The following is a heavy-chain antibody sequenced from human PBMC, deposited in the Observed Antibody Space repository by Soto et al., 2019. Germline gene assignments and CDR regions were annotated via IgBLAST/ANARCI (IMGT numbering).Heavy chain of an antibody. V-gene: IGHV4-59*10. J-gene: IGHJ5*02. CDR1: NGSFGGFY. CDR3: VRDGTKTLRDWFDP. Sequence: SETLSLTCEVYNGSFGGFYWSWVRQIPGKGLEWIGRIYATGTTDYNPSLKSRVMMSVDTSKKQFSLKLRSVTAADTAVYYCVRDGTKTLRDWFDPWGQGISVTVSS. CDR2: IYATGTT. D-gene: IGHD1-1*01.